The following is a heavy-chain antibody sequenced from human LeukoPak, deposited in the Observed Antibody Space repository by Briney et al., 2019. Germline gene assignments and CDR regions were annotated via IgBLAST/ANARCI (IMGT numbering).Heavy chain of an antibody. V-gene: IGHV3-23*01. Sequence: GGSLRLSCAASGFTFSNYAMSWVRQAPGKGLEWVSAISGSGGSTYYADSVEGRFTISRDNSKNTPYLQMNSLRAEDTAVYYCAKMRGNGDYGYYYYMDVWGKGTTVTVSS. CDR1: GFTFSNYA. CDR3: AKMRGNGDYGYYYYMDV. CDR2: ISGSGGST. J-gene: IGHJ6*03. D-gene: IGHD4-17*01.